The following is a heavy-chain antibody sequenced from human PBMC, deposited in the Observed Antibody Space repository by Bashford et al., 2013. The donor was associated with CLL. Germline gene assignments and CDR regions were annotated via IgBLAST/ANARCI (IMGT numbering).Heavy chain of an antibody. CDR2: INPNSGGT. CDR3: ARGSFFDY. Sequence: ASVKVSCKASGYSFTGYYIHWVRQAPGQGLEWVGWINPNSGGTNYAQKFQGRVAITRDTSIRTAYMELSRLRSDDTAIYYCARGSFFDYWGQGTLVTVSS. V-gene: IGHV1-2*02. CDR1: GYSFTGYY. J-gene: IGHJ4*02.